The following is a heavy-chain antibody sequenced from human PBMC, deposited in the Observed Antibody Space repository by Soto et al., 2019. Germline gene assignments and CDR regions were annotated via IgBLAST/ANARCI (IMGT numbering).Heavy chain of an antibody. CDR2: INHSGST. V-gene: IGHV4-34*01. CDR1: GGSFSGYY. D-gene: IGHD3-10*01. CDR3: ARVRAMVRGVTNYYYYGMHV. J-gene: IGHJ6*02. Sequence: PSETLSLTCAVYGGSFSGYYWSWIRQPPGKGLEWIGEINHSGSTNYNPSLKSRVTISVDTSKNQFSLKLSAVTAADTAVYYCARVRAMVRGVTNYYYYGMHVWGPGTTGTVSS.